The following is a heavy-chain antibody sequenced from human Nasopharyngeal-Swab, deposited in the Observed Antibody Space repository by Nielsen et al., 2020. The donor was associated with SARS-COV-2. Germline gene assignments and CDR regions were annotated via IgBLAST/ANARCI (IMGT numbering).Heavy chain of an antibody. CDR3: ASSGLSSGWPLDY. V-gene: IGHV3-7*05. CDR2: IKQDGSEK. D-gene: IGHD6-19*01. Sequence: GESLKISCAASGFTFSSYWMSWVRQAPGKGPEWVANIKQDGSEKYYVDSVKGRFTISRDNAKNSLYLQMNSLRAEDTAVYYCASSGLSSGWPLDYWGQGTLVTVSS. CDR1: GFTFSSYW. J-gene: IGHJ4*02.